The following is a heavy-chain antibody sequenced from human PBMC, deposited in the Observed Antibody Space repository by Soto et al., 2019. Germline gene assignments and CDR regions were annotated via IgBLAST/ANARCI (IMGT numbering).Heavy chain of an antibody. Sequence: EVQLVESGGGLVQPGGSLRLSCAASGFTFSSYWMHWVRQAPGKGLVWVSRINSDGSSTSYADSVKGRFTISRDNAKNTVYLQMNSMRAEDTAVYYCARGSYYDFWGGYYYYYYYGMDVWGQGTTVTVSS. CDR2: INSDGSST. CDR3: ARGSYYDFWGGYYYYYYYGMDV. J-gene: IGHJ6*02. V-gene: IGHV3-74*01. D-gene: IGHD3-3*01. CDR1: GFTFSSYW.